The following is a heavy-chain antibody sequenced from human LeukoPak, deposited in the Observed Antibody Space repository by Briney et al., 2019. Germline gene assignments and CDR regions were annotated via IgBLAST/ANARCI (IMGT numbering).Heavy chain of an antibody. V-gene: IGHV1-69*01. CDR1: GGTFSSYG. CDR2: IIPIFGRA. D-gene: IGHD2-21*02. J-gene: IGHJ3*02. Sequence: SVKVSCKASGGTFSSYGISWVRQAPGQGLEWMGGIIPIFGRAKYAQKVQGRATITADESTSTAYMELSRLRAEDTAVYYCARAAPCGGDCYSSAFDIWGQGTMVTVSS. CDR3: ARAAPCGGDCYSSAFDI.